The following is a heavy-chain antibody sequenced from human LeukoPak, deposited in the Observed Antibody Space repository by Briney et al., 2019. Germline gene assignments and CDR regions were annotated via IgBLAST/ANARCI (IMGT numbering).Heavy chain of an antibody. J-gene: IGHJ3*02. CDR2: FYHSGST. V-gene: IGHV4-38-2*02. D-gene: IGHD6-13*01. CDR1: GYSISSGYY. Sequence: SETLSLTCTVSGYSISSGYYWGWSRPPPGKGLGGIGSFYHSGSTYYNPSLKSRVTISVDTSKNQFSLKLSSVTAADTAVYYCARPWQAISSFRSDAFDIWGQGTMVTVSS. CDR3: ARPWQAISSFRSDAFDI.